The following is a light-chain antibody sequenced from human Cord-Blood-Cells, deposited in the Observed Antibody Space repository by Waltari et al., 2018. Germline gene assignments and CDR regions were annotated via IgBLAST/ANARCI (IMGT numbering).Light chain of an antibody. CDR2: GAS. CDR1: QSVSSN. V-gene: IGKV3-15*01. CDR3: QQYNNWPPWT. J-gene: IGKJ1*01. Sequence: EIVMTQSPATLSVSPGERATLSCRASQSVSSNLAWYQQQPGQAPRLLIYGASTRATGIPARFSGSGSGTEFTLTISSLQSEDFAVYYCQQYNNWPPWTFGQGTTVEIK.